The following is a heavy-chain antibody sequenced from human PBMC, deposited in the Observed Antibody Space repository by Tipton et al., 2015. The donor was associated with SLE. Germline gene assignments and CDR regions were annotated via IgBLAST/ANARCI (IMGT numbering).Heavy chain of an antibody. J-gene: IGHJ3*02. V-gene: IGHV3-53*04. CDR2: IYSGGST. Sequence: VQLVQSGGGLVQPGGSLRLSCAASGFTVSSNYMSWVRQAPGKGLEWVSVIYSGGSTYYADSVKGRFTISRNNSKNKLFLQMNRLRAEDTAVYYCARASSGWCLDIWGKGTMVTVSS. D-gene: IGHD6-19*01. CDR1: GFTVSSNY. CDR3: ARASSGWCLDI.